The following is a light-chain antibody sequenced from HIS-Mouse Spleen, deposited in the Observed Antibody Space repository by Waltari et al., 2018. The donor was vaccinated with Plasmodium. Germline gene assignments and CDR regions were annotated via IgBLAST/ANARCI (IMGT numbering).Light chain of an antibody. CDR2: DAS. CDR3: QQYDNLPPLFT. Sequence: DIQMTQPPSSLSASVGDRVTITCQTSQDISKYLNWYQQKPGKAPKLLIYDASNLETGVPSRFSGSGSGTDFTFTISSLQPEDIATYYCQQYDNLPPLFTFGPGTKVDIK. V-gene: IGKV1-33*01. CDR1: QDISKY. J-gene: IGKJ3*01.